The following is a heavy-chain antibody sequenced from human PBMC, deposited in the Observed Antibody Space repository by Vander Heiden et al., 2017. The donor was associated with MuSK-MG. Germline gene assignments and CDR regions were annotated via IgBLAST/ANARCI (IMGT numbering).Heavy chain of an antibody. D-gene: IGHD2-8*01. V-gene: IGHV3-21*01. J-gene: IGHJ4*02. CDR1: GFTFSSYS. Sequence: EVQLVESGGGLVKPGGSLRLSCDASGFTFSSYSMKWVRQAPGKGLEWVSSISSSSSYIYYADSVKGRFTISRDNAKNSLYLQMNSLRAEDTAVYYCARQWGGRGCSDYWGQGTLVTVSS. CDR2: ISSSSSYI. CDR3: ARQWGGRGCSDY.